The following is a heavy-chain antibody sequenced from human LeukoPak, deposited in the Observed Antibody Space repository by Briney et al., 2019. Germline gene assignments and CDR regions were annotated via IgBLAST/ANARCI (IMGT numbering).Heavy chain of an antibody. CDR3: ARGFLRWGIAAAGTWGIDY. CDR1: VYTFTGYY. D-gene: IGHD6-13*01. Sequence: GASVKVSCKASVYTFTGYYMHWVRQAPGQGLEWMGWINHNSGGTNYAQKFQGRVTMTRDTSISTAYMELSRLRSDDTAVYYCARGFLRWGIAAAGTWGIDYWGQGTLVTVSS. J-gene: IGHJ4*02. V-gene: IGHV1-2*02. CDR2: INHNSGGT.